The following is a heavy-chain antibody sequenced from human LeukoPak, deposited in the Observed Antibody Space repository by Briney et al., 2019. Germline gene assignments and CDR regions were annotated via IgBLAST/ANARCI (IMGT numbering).Heavy chain of an antibody. CDR3: ARGLWFGELTPTPNNWFDP. CDR2: INHSGST. J-gene: IGHJ5*02. V-gene: IGHV4-34*01. CDR1: GGSISSHY. D-gene: IGHD3-10*01. Sequence: PSETLSLTCTVSGGSISSHYWSWIRQPPGKGLEWIGEINHSGSTNYNPSLKSRVTISVDTSKNQFSLKLSSVTAADTAVYYCARGLWFGELTPTPNNWFDPWGQGTLVTVSS.